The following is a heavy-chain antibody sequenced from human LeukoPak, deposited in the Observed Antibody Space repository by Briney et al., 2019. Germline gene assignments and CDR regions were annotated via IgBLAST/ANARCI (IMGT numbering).Heavy chain of an antibody. CDR3: ARGADYLGELSPDY. V-gene: IGHV1-8*02. CDR1: GYTFTGYY. J-gene: IGHJ4*02. CDR2: INPNSGNT. D-gene: IGHD3-16*02. Sequence: ASVKVSCKASGYTFTGYYMHWVRQAPGQGLEWMGWINPNSGNTGYAQKFQGRVTMTRNTSISTAYMELSSLRSEDTAVYYCARGADYLGELSPDYWGQGTLVTVSS.